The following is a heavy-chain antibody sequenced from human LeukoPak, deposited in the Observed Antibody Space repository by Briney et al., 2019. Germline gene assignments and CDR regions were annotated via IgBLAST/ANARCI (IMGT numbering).Heavy chain of an antibody. D-gene: IGHD3-22*01. CDR1: GFTFSSYA. CDR3: ANSPNYYDSSGYYHYFDC. CDR2: ISGSGGST. V-gene: IGHV3-23*01. J-gene: IGHJ4*02. Sequence: GGSLRLSCAASGFTFSSYAMSWVRQAPGKRLEWVSAISGSGGSTYYADSVKGRFTISRDNSKNTLYLQMNSLRAEDTAVYYCANSPNYYDSSGYYHYFDCWGQGTLVTVSS.